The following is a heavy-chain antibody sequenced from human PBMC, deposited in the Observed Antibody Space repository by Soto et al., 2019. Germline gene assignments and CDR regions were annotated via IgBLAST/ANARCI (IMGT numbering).Heavy chain of an antibody. V-gene: IGHV3-7*03. CDR1: GFTFRSFW. CDR2: IKHDGSEK. CDR3: ARDPAHAHFDY. J-gene: IGHJ4*02. Sequence: EVQLVEFGGGLVQPGGSLRLSCAASGFTFRSFWMSWVRQAPGKGLEWVANIKHDGSEKYYADSVKGRFTISRDNAKNSLYLQINSLRAEDTAVYYCARDPAHAHFDYWGQGILVTVSS.